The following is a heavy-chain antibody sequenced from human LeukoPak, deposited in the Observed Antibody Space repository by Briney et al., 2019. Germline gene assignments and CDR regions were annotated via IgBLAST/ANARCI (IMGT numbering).Heavy chain of an antibody. D-gene: IGHD3-16*02. CDR1: GYTFTSYG. CDR2: ISAFNGNT. V-gene: IGHV1-18*01. J-gene: IGHJ4*02. Sequence: ASVKVSCKASGYTFTSYGIDWVRQAPGQGLEWMGWISAFNGNTNYAQKLQGRVTMTTDTSTSTAYMELRSLRSDDAAVYYCARDRGCIMITFGGVIVTQFDYWGQGTLVTVSS. CDR3: ARDRGCIMITFGGVIVTQFDY.